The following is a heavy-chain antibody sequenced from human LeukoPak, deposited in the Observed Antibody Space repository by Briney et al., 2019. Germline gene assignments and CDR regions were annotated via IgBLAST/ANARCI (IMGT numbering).Heavy chain of an antibody. J-gene: IGHJ4*02. V-gene: IGHV3-21*06. D-gene: IGHD2-15*01. Sequence: GGSLRLSCAASGFTFGSYSMTWVRQAPGEGLEGVSSMSSGGTYMYWGDSVGGRFTISRDNANNSLYVLINSLRVDDTAVYYWARGRPTGASRVFVVQWGQGTLVTVSS. CDR3: ARGRPTGASRVFVVQ. CDR2: MSSGGTYM. CDR1: GFTFGSYS.